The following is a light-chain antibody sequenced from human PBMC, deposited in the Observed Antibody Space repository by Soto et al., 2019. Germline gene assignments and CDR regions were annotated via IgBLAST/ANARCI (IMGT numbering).Light chain of an antibody. CDR3: QHYNDWPPAFT. Sequence: EILMMQSPATLSVSPGERATLSCRASQSLSRNLAWYQQKPGQAPRLLIYGASTRASGIPARFSGVGSGTEFTLTISSLQSEDFALYYCQHYNDWPPAFTFGPGTKVDL. CDR2: GAS. J-gene: IGKJ3*01. CDR1: QSLSRN. V-gene: IGKV3-15*01.